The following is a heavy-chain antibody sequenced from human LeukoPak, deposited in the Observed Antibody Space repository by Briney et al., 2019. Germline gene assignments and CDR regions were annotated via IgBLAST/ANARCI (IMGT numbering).Heavy chain of an antibody. D-gene: IGHD6-6*01. Sequence: ASVKVSCKASGYTFTGYYMHWVRQAPGQGLEWMGWINPNSGGTNYAQKFQGRVTMTRDTSISTAYMELSRLRSDDTAVYYCARDLVAARRSYYMDVWGKGTTVTVSS. CDR3: ARDLVAARRSYYMDV. J-gene: IGHJ6*03. CDR1: GYTFTGYY. CDR2: INPNSGGT. V-gene: IGHV1-2*02.